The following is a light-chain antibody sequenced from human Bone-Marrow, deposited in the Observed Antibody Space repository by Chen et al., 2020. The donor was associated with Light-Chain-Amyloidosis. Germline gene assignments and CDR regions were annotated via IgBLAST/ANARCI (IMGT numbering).Light chain of an antibody. Sequence: DIQMTQSPTSLSASVGDRVTITCRSSQSIKNHLNWYQQRPGEAPHVLIYATSSLQAGIPSRFSGSGSGTEFTLTISSLQPEDFATNFGEQSYAIPTTFGQGTKLEI. V-gene: IGKV1-39*01. CDR1: QSIKNH. CDR2: ATS. CDR3: EQSYAIPTT. J-gene: IGKJ2*01.